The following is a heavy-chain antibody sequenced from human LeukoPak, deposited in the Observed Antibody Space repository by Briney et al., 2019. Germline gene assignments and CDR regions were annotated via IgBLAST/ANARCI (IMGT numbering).Heavy chain of an antibody. D-gene: IGHD6-19*01. J-gene: IGHJ4*02. CDR2: ISYDGSNK. CDR3: ARDTPSVAGYYFDY. CDR1: GFTFSSYA. V-gene: IGHV3-30-3*01. Sequence: GGSLRLSCAASGFTFSSYAMHWVRRSPGKGLEWVAVISYDGSNKYYADSVKGRFTISRDNSKNTLYLQMNSLRAEDTAVYYCARDTPSVAGYYFDYWGQGTLVTVSS.